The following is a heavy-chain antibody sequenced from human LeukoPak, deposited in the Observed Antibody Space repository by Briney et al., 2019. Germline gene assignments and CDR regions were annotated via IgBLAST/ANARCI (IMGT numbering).Heavy chain of an antibody. CDR2: LSSSGSAF. CDR1: GFTFRSYE. Sequence: GGSLTLSCEDSGFTFRSYEMNWVRQAPGKGLEWIAYLSSSGSAFSYADSVKGRFTIARDNAKNSVYLEMNSLRAEDTAVYYCARKNGLDYWGQGTLVTVSS. CDR3: ARKNGLDY. J-gene: IGHJ4*02. V-gene: IGHV3-48*03.